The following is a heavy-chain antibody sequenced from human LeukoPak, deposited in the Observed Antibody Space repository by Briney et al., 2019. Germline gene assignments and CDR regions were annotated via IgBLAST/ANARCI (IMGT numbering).Heavy chain of an antibody. CDR3: AKPRDYYGPFAY. CDR1: GFTFSSYA. Sequence: GGSLRLSCAASGFTFSSYAMSWVRQAPGKGLEWVSAISGNGGTTYYADSVKGRFTISRDNSKNTLYLQMNSLRAEDTAVYYCAKPRDYYGPFAYWGQGTLVIVSS. J-gene: IGHJ4*02. CDR2: ISGNGGTT. V-gene: IGHV3-23*01. D-gene: IGHD3-10*01.